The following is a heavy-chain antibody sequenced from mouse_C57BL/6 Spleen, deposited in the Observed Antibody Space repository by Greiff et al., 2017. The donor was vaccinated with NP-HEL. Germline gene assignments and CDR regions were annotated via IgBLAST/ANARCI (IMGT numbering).Heavy chain of an antibody. CDR3: ARFDYDGAY. CDR1: GFSLTSYG. J-gene: IGHJ3*01. Sequence: VKLVESGPGLVQPSQSLSITCTVSGFSLTSYGVHWVRQSPGKGLEWLGVIWSGGSTDYNAAFISRLSISKDNSKSQVFFKMNSLQADDTAIYYCARFDYDGAYWGQGTLVTVSA. CDR2: IWSGGST. D-gene: IGHD2-4*01. V-gene: IGHV2-2*01.